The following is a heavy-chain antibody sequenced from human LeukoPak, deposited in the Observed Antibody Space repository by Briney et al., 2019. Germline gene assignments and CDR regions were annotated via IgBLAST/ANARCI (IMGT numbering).Heavy chain of an antibody. V-gene: IGHV4-4*07. Sequence: SGTLSLTFTVSGGSIRSYYGSWIRQPAGRGLELIGRIYTSGNTNYNPSLKSRVTMSVDTYKNQFSLKLSSVTAADTAVYYCARDQRGRLLWFGELWVGSHPRGEGTLVTVSS. D-gene: IGHD3-10*01. CDR1: GGSIRSYY. J-gene: IGHJ5*02. CDR3: ARDQRGRLLWFGELWVGSHP. CDR2: IYTSGNT.